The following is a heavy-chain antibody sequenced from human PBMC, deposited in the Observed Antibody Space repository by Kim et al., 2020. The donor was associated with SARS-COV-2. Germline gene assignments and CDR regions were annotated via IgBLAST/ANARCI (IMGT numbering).Heavy chain of an antibody. V-gene: IGHV3-30-3*01. CDR1: GFAFSSHA. D-gene: IGHD3-22*01. J-gene: IGHJ4*02. CDR2: ISTVGATA. CDR3: AREGADYDSSGYDS. Sequence: GGSLRLSCVASGFAFSSHAMHWVRQAPGKGLEWVAIISTVGATAYTDSVKGRFTISRDNSEDALFLQMDSLRPDDPAVYYCAREGADYDSSGYDSWGQGT.